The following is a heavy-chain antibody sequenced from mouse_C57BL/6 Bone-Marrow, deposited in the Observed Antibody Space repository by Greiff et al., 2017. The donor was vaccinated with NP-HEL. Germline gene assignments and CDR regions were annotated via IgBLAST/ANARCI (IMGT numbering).Heavy chain of an antibody. D-gene: IGHD1-1*01. CDR1: GFTFSSYA. CDR2: ISDGGSYT. V-gene: IGHV5-4*01. J-gene: IGHJ2*01. CDR3: AREGETITTLVGFDY. Sequence: EVHLVESGGGLVKPGGSLKLSCAASGFTFSSYAMSWVRQTPEKRLEWVATISDGGSYTYYPDNVKGRITISRDNAKNNLYLQMSHLKSEDTAMYYCAREGETITTLVGFDYWGQGTTLTVSS.